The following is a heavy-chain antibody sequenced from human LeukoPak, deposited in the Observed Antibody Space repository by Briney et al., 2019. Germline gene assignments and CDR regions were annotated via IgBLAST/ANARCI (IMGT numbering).Heavy chain of an antibody. CDR1: GYTFTGYY. D-gene: IGHD5-24*01. V-gene: IGHV1-2*04. Sequence: VASVKVSCKASGYTFTGYYMHWVRQAPGQGLEWMGWINPNSGGTNYAQKFQGWVTMTRDTSISTAYMELSRLRSDDTAVYYCARAGTVEMTPLDYWGQGTLVTVSS. CDR2: INPNSGGT. CDR3: ARAGTVEMTPLDY. J-gene: IGHJ4*02.